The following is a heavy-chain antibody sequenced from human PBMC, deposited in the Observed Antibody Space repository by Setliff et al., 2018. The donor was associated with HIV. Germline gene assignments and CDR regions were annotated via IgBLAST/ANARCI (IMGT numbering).Heavy chain of an antibody. D-gene: IGHD3-10*01. CDR3: ARGPSDYPKGWFDP. Sequence: SETLSLTCAVFGGSFTDIGGSFTDYYWIWIRQPPGKGLEWIGEINHSGSTHYNPSLKSRFTISVDTSKNQFSLKVNSVTAADTAVYYCARGPSDYPKGWFDPWGQGTLVTVSS. J-gene: IGHJ5*02. V-gene: IGHV4-34*01. CDR2: INHSGST. CDR1: GGSFTDIGGSFTDYY.